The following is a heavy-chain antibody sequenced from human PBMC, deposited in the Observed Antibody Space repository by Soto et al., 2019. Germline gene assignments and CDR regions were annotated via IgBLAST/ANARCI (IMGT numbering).Heavy chain of an antibody. V-gene: IGHV2-5*02. CDR1: GFSLSSYGMG. J-gene: IGHJ4*02. Sequence: QITLKESGPTLVRPAQTLTLTCGFSGFSLSSYGMGVAWIRQPPGKALEWLALIYWDDDKRYSPSLKDRRATTQDIYRKQVVLTITNMDPGDTATYFCAHAGDYDLLTFDHWGPGTLVTVSS. CDR3: AHAGDYDLLTFDH. D-gene: IGHD4-17*01. CDR2: IYWDDDK.